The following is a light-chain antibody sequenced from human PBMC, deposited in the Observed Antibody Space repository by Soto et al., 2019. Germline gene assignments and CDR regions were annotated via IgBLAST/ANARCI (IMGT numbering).Light chain of an antibody. Sequence: EIVLTQSPGTLSLSPGERVTLSCRASQSVSSSYLAWYQQKPGQAPRLLIYGASSRATGIPDRFSGSGSGTDFTLTISRLETEDFAVYYCQQYGSSKWTLGQGTKV. CDR3: QQYGSSKWT. V-gene: IGKV3-20*01. CDR1: QSVSSSY. J-gene: IGKJ1*01. CDR2: GAS.